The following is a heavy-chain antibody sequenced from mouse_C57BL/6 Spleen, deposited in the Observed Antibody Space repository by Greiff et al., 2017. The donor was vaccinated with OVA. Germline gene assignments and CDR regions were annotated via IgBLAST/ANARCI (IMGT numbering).Heavy chain of an antibody. D-gene: IGHD1-1*01. Sequence: EVKVVESGGGLVKPGGSLKLSCAASGFTFSDYGMHWVRQAPEKGLEWVAYISSGSSTIYYADTVKGRFTISRDNAKNTLFLQMTSLRSEDTAMYYCANYYGSSYGAYWGQGTLVTVSA. CDR1: GFTFSDYG. CDR2: ISSGSSTI. V-gene: IGHV5-17*01. J-gene: IGHJ3*01. CDR3: ANYYGSSYGAY.